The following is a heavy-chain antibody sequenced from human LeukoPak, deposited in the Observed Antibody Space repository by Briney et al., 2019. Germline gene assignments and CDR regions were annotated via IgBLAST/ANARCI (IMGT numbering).Heavy chain of an antibody. J-gene: IGHJ4*02. CDR3: ARDQRIKRGYSYGFDY. CDR2: IYYSGST. CDR1: GGSISSYY. Sequence: PSETLSLTCTVSGGSISSYYWSWIRQPPGKGLEWIGYIYYSGSTNYNPSLKSRVTISVDTSKNQFSLKLSSVTAADTAVYYCARDQRIKRGYSYGFDYWGQGTLVTVSS. D-gene: IGHD5-18*01. V-gene: IGHV4-59*01.